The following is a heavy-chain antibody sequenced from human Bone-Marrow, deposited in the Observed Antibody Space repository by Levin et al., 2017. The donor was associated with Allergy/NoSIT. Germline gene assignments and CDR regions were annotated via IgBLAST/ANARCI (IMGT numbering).Heavy chain of an antibody. J-gene: IGHJ4*02. CDR1: GFTFSSYG. CDR3: ARYNCSSTSCHVGYFDY. CDR2: IWYDGSNK. Sequence: AGGSLRLSCAASGFTFSSYGMHWVRQAPGKGLEWVAVIWYDGSNKYYADSVKGRFTISRDNSKNTLYLQMNSLRAEDTAVYYCARYNCSSTSCHVGYFDYWGQGTLVTVSS. V-gene: IGHV3-33*01. D-gene: IGHD2-2*01.